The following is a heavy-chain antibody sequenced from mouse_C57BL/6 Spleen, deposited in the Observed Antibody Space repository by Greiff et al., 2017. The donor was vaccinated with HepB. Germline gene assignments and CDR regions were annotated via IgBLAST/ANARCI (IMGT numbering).Heavy chain of an antibody. CDR2: IDPSDSET. CDR3: ARGNYGNFDY. D-gene: IGHD2-1*01. CDR1: GYTFTSYW. J-gene: IGHJ2*01. V-gene: IGHV1-52*01. Sequence: QVQLQQPGAELVRPGSSVKLSCKASGYTFTSYWMHWVKQRPIQGLEWIGNIDPSDSETHYNQKFKDKATLTVDKSSSTAYMQRSSLTSEDSAVYYCARGNYGNFDYWGQGTTLTVSS.